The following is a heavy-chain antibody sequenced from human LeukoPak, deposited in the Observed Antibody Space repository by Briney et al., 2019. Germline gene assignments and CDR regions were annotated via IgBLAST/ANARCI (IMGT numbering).Heavy chain of an antibody. J-gene: IGHJ4*02. V-gene: IGHV3-30*04. Sequence: PGTSLRLSCAASGFTFSSYAMHWVRQAPGKGLEWVAAKSYDGSNRYYADSVRGRFTISRDNAKSSLYLQMSSLRAEDTAVYYCARGGAARPDYWGQGTLVTVFS. CDR2: KSYDGSNR. D-gene: IGHD6-6*01. CDR1: GFTFSSYA. CDR3: ARGGAARPDY.